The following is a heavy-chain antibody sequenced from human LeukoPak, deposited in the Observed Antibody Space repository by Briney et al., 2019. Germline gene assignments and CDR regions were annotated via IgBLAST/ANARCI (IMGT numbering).Heavy chain of an antibody. J-gene: IGHJ4*02. D-gene: IGHD6-19*01. CDR2: INSDGSST. V-gene: IGHV3-74*01. CDR1: GFTFSGSA. Sequence: GGSLTLSCAASGFTFSGSAMHWVRQAPGKGVVWVSRINSDGSSTSYADSVKGRFTISRDNAKNTLYLQMNSLRAEDTAVYYCARGQWHAGDYWGQGTLVTVSS. CDR3: ARGQWHAGDY.